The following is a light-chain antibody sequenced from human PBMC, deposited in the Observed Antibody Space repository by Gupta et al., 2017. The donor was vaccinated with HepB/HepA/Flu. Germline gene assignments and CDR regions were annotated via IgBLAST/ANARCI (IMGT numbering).Light chain of an antibody. J-gene: IGKJ1*01. CDR1: QSININ. V-gene: IGKV1-39*01. CDR3: QQSDSIPGT. CDR2: AAS. Sequence: IQMTHSPSSLSASVGDRVTITCRASQSININLNWYQQKPGKAPKLLIFAASTFQSGVPSRFSGSGSGTXFTLTIXRLQPEDFASYYCQQSDSIPGTFGXGTKVEIK.